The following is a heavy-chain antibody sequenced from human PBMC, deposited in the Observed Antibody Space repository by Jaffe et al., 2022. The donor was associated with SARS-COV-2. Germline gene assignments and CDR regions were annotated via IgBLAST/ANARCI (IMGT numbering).Heavy chain of an antibody. D-gene: IGHD1-1*01. J-gene: IGHJ6*02. Sequence: QVQLVESGGGVVQPGRSLRLSCAASGFTFSSYGMHWVRQAPGKGLEWVAVISYDGSNKYYADSVKGRFTISRDNSKNTLYLQMNSLRAEDTAVYYCAKAHGPFERDGMDVWGQGTTVTVSS. V-gene: IGHV3-30*18. CDR1: GFTFSSYG. CDR2: ISYDGSNK. CDR3: AKAHGPFERDGMDV.